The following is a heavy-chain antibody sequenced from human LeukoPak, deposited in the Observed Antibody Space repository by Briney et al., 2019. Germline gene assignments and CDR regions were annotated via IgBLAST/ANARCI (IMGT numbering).Heavy chain of an antibody. CDR3: ARTPTRLMPGRYYYYYMDV. Sequence: SETLSLTCTVSGGSISSSSYYWGWIRQPPGKGLEWIGSIYYSGSTYYNPSLKSRVTISVDTSKNQFSLKLSSVAAADTAVYYCARTPTRLMPGRYYYYYMDVWGKGTTVTVSS. V-gene: IGHV4-39*01. CDR2: IYYSGST. CDR1: GGSISSSSYY. D-gene: IGHD3-10*01. J-gene: IGHJ6*03.